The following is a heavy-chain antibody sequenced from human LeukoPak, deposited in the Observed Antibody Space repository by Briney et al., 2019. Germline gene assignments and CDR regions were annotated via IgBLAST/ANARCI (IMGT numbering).Heavy chain of an antibody. CDR3: AREYFR. J-gene: IGHJ4*02. Sequence: SETLSLTCAVYGGSFSGYYWSWIRQPPGKGLEWIGEINHSGSTNYNPSLKSRATISVDTSKNQFSLKLSSVTAADTAVYYCAREYFRWGQGTLVTVSS. CDR1: GGSFSGYY. CDR2: INHSGST. V-gene: IGHV4-34*01. D-gene: IGHD3-9*01.